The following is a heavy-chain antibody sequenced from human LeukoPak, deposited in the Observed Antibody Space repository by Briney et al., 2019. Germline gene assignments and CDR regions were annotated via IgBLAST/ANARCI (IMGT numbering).Heavy chain of an antibody. Sequence: SETLSLTCAVYGGSFSGYYWSWIRQPPGKGLEWIGEINHSGSTNYNPSLKSRVTISVDTSKNQFSLKLSSVTAADTAVYYCARCLLVATRIWFDPWGKGTLVTVSS. CDR2: INHSGST. V-gene: IGHV4-34*01. J-gene: IGHJ5*02. D-gene: IGHD5-12*01. CDR1: GGSFSGYY. CDR3: ARCLLVATRIWFDP.